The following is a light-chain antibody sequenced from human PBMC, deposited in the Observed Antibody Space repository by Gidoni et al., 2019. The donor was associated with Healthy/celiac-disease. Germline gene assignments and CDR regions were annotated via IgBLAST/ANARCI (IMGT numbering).Light chain of an antibody. CDR2: WAS. CDR3: LHYYRAPTWA. V-gene: IGKV4-1*01. CDR1: QSVLYSCNNKNY. Sequence: IVMIKPSEALAFSPGEGATINCKSSQSVLYSCNNKNYLAWYQQKPAQPPKLLIFWASTRGSGVPARFCGSGSATDFTLPISSLRADDVAVYYCLHYYRAPTWAFGQGTRVEIK. J-gene: IGKJ1*01.